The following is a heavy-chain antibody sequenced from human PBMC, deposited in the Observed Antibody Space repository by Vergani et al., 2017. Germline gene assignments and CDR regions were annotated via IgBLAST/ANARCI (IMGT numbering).Heavy chain of an antibody. CDR1: GYSISRGYY. CDR3: ARHDSGHYDSSYYGLDV. CDR2: VFHSGSA. J-gene: IGHJ6*02. V-gene: IGHV4-38-2*02. Sequence: QVQLQESGPGLVKPSETLSLTCSVSGYSISRGYYWGWIRQPPGKGLEWIATVFHSGSAYYNPSLRRRVTISVETSKNQFSLMLTTLTAADTAVYYCARHDSGHYDSSYYGLDVWGQGTTVTVSS. D-gene: IGHD3-16*01.